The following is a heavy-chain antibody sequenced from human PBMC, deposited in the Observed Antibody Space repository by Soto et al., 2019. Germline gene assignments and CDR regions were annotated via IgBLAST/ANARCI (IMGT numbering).Heavy chain of an antibody. Sequence: SVKVSCKASGGTFSSYAISWVRQAPGQGLEWMGGTIPVFGTANYAQKFQGRVTITADESTSTAYMELSSLRSEDTAVYYCARDYLLEQQLPEKYYYYYGMDVWGQGTTVTVSS. CDR1: GGTFSSYA. CDR2: TIPVFGTA. D-gene: IGHD6-13*01. CDR3: ARDYLLEQQLPEKYYYYYGMDV. V-gene: IGHV1-69*13. J-gene: IGHJ6*02.